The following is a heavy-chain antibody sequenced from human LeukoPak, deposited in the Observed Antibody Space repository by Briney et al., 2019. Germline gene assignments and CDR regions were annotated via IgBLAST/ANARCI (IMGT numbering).Heavy chain of an antibody. J-gene: IGHJ1*01. Sequence: PGRSLRLSCAASGFTFSSYGMHWVRQAPGKGLEWVSAISGSGGTTYYADSVKGRFTFSRDNSKNTLYLQMNSLRAEDTAVYYCAKEEGYYYDSGGYYVEYFQHWGQGTLVTVSS. CDR2: ISGSGGTT. CDR3: AKEEGYYYDSGGYYVEYFQH. D-gene: IGHD3-22*01. CDR1: GFTFSSYG. V-gene: IGHV3-23*01.